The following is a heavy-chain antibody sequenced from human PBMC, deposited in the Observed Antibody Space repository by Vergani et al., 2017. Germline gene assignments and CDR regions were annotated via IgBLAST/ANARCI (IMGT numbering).Heavy chain of an antibody. V-gene: IGHV3-11*06. Sequence: QVQLVESGGGLVKPGGSLRLSCAASGFTFSDYYMSWIRQAPGKGLEWVSYISSSSSYIYYANSVKGRFTISRDNAKNSLYLQMNSLRAEDTAVYYCARDYYYDSTQPFDIWGQGTMVTVSS. CDR2: ISSSSSYI. CDR1: GFTFSDYY. CDR3: ARDYYYDSTQPFDI. J-gene: IGHJ3*02. D-gene: IGHD3-22*01.